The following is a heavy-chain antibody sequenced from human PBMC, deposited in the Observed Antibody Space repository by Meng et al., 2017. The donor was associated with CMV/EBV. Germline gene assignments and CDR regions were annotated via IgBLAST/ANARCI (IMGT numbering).Heavy chain of an antibody. Sequence: GESLKISCTASGFTFSDYWMHWVRQTPGKGLLWVSRIKGDGSHTIYGDSVKGRFTISRDNAKNTLYLQMNTLRVEDTAVYYCAGPQPAYYDSSAPKSWGQGTLVTVSS. D-gene: IGHD3-22*01. CDR3: AGPQPAYYDSSAPKS. V-gene: IGHV3-74*01. J-gene: IGHJ5*02. CDR1: GFTFSDYW. CDR2: IKGDGSHT.